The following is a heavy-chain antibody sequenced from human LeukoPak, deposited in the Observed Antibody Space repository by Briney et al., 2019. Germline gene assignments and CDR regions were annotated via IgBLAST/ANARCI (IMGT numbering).Heavy chain of an antibody. CDR1: GGSIGRSGCY. V-gene: IGHV4-39*01. J-gene: IGHJ4*02. Sequence: SETLSLTCSVSGGSIGRSGCYWAWIRQPPGKGLEWVGSFYYTGSTYYNPSLKSRVAISADTSKNQFSLKLSSLTAADTAVYYCARHVAAADTDSWGQGTLVTVSS. CDR2: FYYTGST. D-gene: IGHD6-13*01. CDR3: ARHVAAADTDS.